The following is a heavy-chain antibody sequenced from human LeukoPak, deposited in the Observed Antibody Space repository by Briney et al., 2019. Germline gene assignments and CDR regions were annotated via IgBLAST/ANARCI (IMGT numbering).Heavy chain of an antibody. Sequence: GGSLRLSCAASGFTFSTSWMTWVRQAPGKGLEWVANIKEDGSKKNYVDSVKGRFTISRDNAKNSLYLQMNSLRAEDTAVYYCARGDSRYDFWSGYYLFDYWGQGTLVTVSS. V-gene: IGHV3-7*01. CDR1: GFTFSTSW. CDR3: ARGDSRYDFWSGYYLFDY. CDR2: IKEDGSKK. D-gene: IGHD3-3*01. J-gene: IGHJ4*02.